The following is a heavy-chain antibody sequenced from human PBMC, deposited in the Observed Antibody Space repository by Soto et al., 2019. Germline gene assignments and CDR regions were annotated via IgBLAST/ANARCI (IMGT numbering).Heavy chain of an antibody. V-gene: IGHV1-3*01. CDR2: INAGNGNT. J-gene: IGHJ6*02. CDR1: GYTFTSYA. CDR3: ARGRIVGAGAGYYYGMDV. D-gene: IGHD1-26*01. Sequence: GASVKVSCKASGYTFTSYAMHWVRQAPGQRLEWMGWINAGNGNTKYSQKFQGRVTITRNTSISTAYMELSSLRSEDTAVYYCARGRIVGAGAGYYYGMDVWGQGTTVTVSS.